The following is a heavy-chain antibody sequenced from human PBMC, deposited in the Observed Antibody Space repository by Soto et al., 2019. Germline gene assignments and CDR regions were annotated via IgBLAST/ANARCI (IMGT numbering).Heavy chain of an antibody. CDR3: ARHADLYYFDY. CDR2: INHSGST. Sequence: SETLSLTCAVYGGSFSGYYWTWIRQPPGTGLEWIGEINHSGSTNYNPSLKSRVTISVDTSKNQFSLKLSSVTAADTAVYYCARHADLYYFDYWGQGTLVTVSS. J-gene: IGHJ4*02. V-gene: IGHV4-34*01. CDR1: GGSFSGYY.